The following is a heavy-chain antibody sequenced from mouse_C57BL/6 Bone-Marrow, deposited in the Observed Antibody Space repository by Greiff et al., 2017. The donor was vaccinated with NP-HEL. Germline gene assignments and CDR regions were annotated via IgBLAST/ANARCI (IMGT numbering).Heavy chain of an antibody. CDR1: GFNIKDDY. V-gene: IGHV14-4*01. D-gene: IGHD2-2*01. Sequence: VQLKESGAELVRPGASVKLSCTASGFNIKDDYMHWVKQRPEQGLEWIGWIDPENGDTEYASKFQGKATITADTSSNTAYLQLSSLTSEDTAVYYCTTGDGYDFDYGGQGTTLTVSS. CDR3: TTGDGYDFDY. J-gene: IGHJ2*01. CDR2: IDPENGDT.